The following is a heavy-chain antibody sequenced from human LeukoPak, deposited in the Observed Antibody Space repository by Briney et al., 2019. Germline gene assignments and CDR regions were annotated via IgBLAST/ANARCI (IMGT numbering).Heavy chain of an antibody. V-gene: IGHV3-74*01. Sequence: GGSLRLSCAASGFTFSTYWMHWARQDPGKGLVWVSRINSDGSNTIYADSVKGRFTISRDNAKNTLYLQMNSLRPEDTAVYYCARAEPSRPFDYWGQGTLVAVSS. D-gene: IGHD1-14*01. CDR2: INSDGSNT. J-gene: IGHJ4*02. CDR3: ARAEPSRPFDY. CDR1: GFTFSTYW.